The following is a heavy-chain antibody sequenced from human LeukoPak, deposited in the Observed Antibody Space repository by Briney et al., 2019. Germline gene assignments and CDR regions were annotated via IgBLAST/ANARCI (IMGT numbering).Heavy chain of an antibody. J-gene: IGHJ5*02. CDR1: SGSLSSGGYS. D-gene: IGHD3-3*01. CDR3: ARASYYDFWSGYYPGGWFDP. CDR2: IYHSGST. Sequence: SQTLSLTCIVSSGSLSSGGYSWSWIRQPPGKGLEWIGYIYHSGSTNYNPSLKSRVTISVDTSKNQFSLKLSSVTAADTAVYYCARASYYDFWSGYYPGGWFDPWGQGTLVTVSS. V-gene: IGHV4-30-2*01.